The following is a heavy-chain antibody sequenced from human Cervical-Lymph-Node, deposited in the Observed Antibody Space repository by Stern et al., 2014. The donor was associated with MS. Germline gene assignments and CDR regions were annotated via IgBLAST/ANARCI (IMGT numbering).Heavy chain of an antibody. Sequence: QMQLVQSGAEVKKPGSSVTVSCKVSGVTFNNHAVSWVRLSPEQGLEWMGCIGPIFESSRATQKFKGRMTITADESSSTVFMRLSGLRLEDTALYYCARDGPISDLDFWGQGTLITVSS. V-gene: IGHV1-69*01. J-gene: IGHJ4*02. CDR1: GVTFNNHA. D-gene: IGHD3-3*01. CDR3: ARDGPISDLDF. CDR2: IGPIFESS.